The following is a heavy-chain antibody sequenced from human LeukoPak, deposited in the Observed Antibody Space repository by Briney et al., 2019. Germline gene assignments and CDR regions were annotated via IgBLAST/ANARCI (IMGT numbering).Heavy chain of an antibody. CDR1: GGSISSYQ. D-gene: IGHD5-12*01. J-gene: IGHJ4*02. CDR2: IHYSGST. V-gene: IGHV4-59*08. Sequence: SETLSLTCTVSGGSISSYQWSWIRQPPGKGLEWIGYIHYSGSTNYNPSLRSRVTISVDTSKNQLSLRLSSVTAADTAVYYCARHPPPRNSGYISGDYWGQGTLDSVSS. CDR3: ARHPPPRNSGYISGDY.